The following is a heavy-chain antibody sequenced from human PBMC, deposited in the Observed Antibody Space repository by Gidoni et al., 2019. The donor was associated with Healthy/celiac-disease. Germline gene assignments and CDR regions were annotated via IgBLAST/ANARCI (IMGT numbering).Heavy chain of an antibody. V-gene: IGHV1-69*04. D-gene: IGHD3-10*01. CDR1: GGTFRSYP. Sequence: QLQLVQSGAAVKQPGSSVQVSCKASGGTFRSYPISWVRQAPGQGLEWMGRIIPILGIANYAQKFQGRVTFTADKSTSTAYMELSSLRSEDTAVYYCERIVGDYGSGRGDYWGQGTLVTVSS. CDR2: IIPILGIA. J-gene: IGHJ4*02. CDR3: ERIVGDYGSGRGDY.